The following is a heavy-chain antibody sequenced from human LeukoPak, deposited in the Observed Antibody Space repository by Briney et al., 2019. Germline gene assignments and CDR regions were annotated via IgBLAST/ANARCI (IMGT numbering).Heavy chain of an antibody. CDR1: GGSVSRSSYY. V-gene: IGHV4-39*01. J-gene: IGHJ4*02. CDR2: IYYSVGT. CDR3: ARGGYVLRFLEWLLSPDQ. Sequence: PSETLSLTCSVSGGSVSRSSYYWGWIRPPPGKGLEWIGSIYYSVGTYPTPSRKCRVTIPVDTSKNQFSLTLSSVTAADTAVYYCARGGYVLRFLEWLLSPDQWGQGTLVTVSS. D-gene: IGHD3-3*01.